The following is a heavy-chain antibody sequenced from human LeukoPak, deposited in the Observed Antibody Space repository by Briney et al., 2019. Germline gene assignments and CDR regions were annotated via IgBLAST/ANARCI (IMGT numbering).Heavy chain of an antibody. Sequence: SETLSLTCTASGGSISSDYWNWIRKPAGKGLEWIGHVHSSGNINYNPSLKSRVTMSVDSSRNQFYLKLTSVTAADTAVYYCARRVGHSYGVTGAGAFDIWGQGTMVTVSS. CDR2: VHSSGNI. CDR3: ARRVGHSYGVTGAGAFDI. CDR1: GGSISSDY. V-gene: IGHV4-4*07. J-gene: IGHJ3*02. D-gene: IGHD5-18*01.